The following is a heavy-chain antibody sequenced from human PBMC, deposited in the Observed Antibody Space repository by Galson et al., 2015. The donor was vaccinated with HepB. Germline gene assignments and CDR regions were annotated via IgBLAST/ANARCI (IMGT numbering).Heavy chain of an antibody. V-gene: IGHV3-30*04. D-gene: IGHD6-13*01. Sequence: SLRLSCAASGFTFSSYAMHWVRQAPGKGLEWVAVISYDGSNRYYADSVKGRFTISRDNAKNSLYLQMNSLRAEDTAVYYCARDGAYSSMAFWGQGTLVTVSS. CDR2: ISYDGSNR. CDR3: ARDGAYSSMAF. CDR1: GFTFSSYA. J-gene: IGHJ4*02.